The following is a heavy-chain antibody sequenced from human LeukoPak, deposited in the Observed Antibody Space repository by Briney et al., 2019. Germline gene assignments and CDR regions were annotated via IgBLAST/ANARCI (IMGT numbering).Heavy chain of an antibody. Sequence: ASVTVSCTASGYTFTSNYIHWVRQAPGQGLEWMGMIYPRDGSTSYAQKFQGRVTITRDTSASTAYMELSSLRSEDTAVYYCARPETYYYDSSGLLQFGYWGQGTLVTVSS. V-gene: IGHV1-46*01. J-gene: IGHJ4*02. CDR3: ARPETYYYDSSGLLQFGY. CDR1: GYTFTSNY. D-gene: IGHD3-22*01. CDR2: IYPRDGST.